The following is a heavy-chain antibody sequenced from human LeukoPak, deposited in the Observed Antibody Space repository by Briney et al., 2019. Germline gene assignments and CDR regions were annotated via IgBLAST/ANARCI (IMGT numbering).Heavy chain of an antibody. CDR1: GGSISNYY. Sequence: PSETLSLTCTVSGGSISNYYWSWIRQPPGKGLEWIGYIYYSGSTSYNPSLKSRVTISIDTSKNQFSLKLNSVTAADTAVYYCARIPTMTTSNDYFDFWGQGTLVTVSS. CDR3: ARIPTMTTSNDYFDF. D-gene: IGHD4-17*01. CDR2: IYYSGST. V-gene: IGHV4-59*08. J-gene: IGHJ4*02.